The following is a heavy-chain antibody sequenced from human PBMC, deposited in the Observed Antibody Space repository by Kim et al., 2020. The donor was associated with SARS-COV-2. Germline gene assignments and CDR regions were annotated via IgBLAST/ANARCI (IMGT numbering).Heavy chain of an antibody. CDR2: ISSSGSTI. D-gene: IGHD3-3*01. V-gene: IGHV3-11*01. Sequence: GGSLRLSCVASGFTFSDYYMSWIRQAPGKGLEWVSYISSSGSTIYYADSVKGRFTISRDNAKNSLYLQMNSLRVEDTAVYYCARDQRITIFGVGYYYYGMDVWGQGTTVTVSS. J-gene: IGHJ6*02. CDR3: ARDQRITIFGVGYYYYGMDV. CDR1: GFTFSDYY.